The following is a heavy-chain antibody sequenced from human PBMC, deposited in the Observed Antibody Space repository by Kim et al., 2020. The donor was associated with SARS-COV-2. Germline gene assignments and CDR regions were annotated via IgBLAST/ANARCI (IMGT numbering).Heavy chain of an antibody. CDR2: NKTKTDGGTT. CDR3: VGYTWNPDPFH. D-gene: IGHD1-20*01. J-gene: IGHJ1*01. CDR1: RFVFDMVW. V-gene: IGHV3-15*05. Sequence: GGSLRLFCRVSAASRFVFDMVWMSWVRQAPGKGLEWVGRNKTKTDGGTTEYAAPVKGRFSISSGDSENTLFLEMNSLNLEDTGVYYLVGYTWNPDPFHWG.